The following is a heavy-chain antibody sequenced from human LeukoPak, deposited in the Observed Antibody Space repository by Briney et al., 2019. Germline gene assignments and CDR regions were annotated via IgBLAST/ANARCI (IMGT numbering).Heavy chain of an antibody. D-gene: IGHD1-14*01. V-gene: IGHV3-21*01. Sequence: GGSLRLSCGASGFTFSSCSMNWVRQAPGKGLEWVSSISSSSSYIYYADSVKGRFTISRDNAKNSLYLQMNSLRAEDTAVYYCARTRTGAFDIWGQGTMVTVSS. CDR3: ARTRTGAFDI. J-gene: IGHJ3*02. CDR1: GFTFSSCS. CDR2: ISSSSSYI.